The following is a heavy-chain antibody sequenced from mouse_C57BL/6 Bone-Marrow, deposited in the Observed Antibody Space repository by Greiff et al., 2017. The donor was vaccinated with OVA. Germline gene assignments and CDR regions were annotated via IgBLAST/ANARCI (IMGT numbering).Heavy chain of an antibody. CDR3: VRKMLRLRYYYAMDY. V-gene: IGHV1-69*01. Sequence: QVQLQQPGAELVMPGASVKLSCKASGYTFTSYWMHWVKQRPGQGLEWIGEIVPSDSYTNYNQKFNGKSTLTVDKSSSTAYMQLSSLTSEDSAVYYCVRKMLRLRYYYAMDYWGQGTSVTVSS. CDR1: GYTFTSYW. CDR2: IVPSDSYT. J-gene: IGHJ4*01. D-gene: IGHD3-2*02.